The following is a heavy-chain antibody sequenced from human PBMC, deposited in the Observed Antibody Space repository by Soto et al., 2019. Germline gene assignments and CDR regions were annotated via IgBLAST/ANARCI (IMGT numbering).Heavy chain of an antibody. J-gene: IGHJ6*02. D-gene: IGHD5-18*01. Sequence: SVKVSCKASGGTFSSYAISWVRQAPGQGLEWMGGIIPIFGTANYAQKFQGRVTITADESTSTAYMELSSLRSEDTAVYYCARVGTAMVTVSYYYYGMDVWGQGTTVTVSS. V-gene: IGHV1-69*13. CDR1: GGTFSSYA. CDR2: IIPIFGTA. CDR3: ARVGTAMVTVSYYYYGMDV.